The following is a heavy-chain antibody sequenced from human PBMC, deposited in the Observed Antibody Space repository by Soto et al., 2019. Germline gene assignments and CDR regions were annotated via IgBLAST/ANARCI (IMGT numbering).Heavy chain of an antibody. CDR1: GGSISSYY. V-gene: IGHV4-59*08. Sequence: QVQLQESGPGLVKPSETLSLTCTVSGGSISSYYWSWIRQPPGKGLEWIGYIYYSGSTNYNPSLMSRVTISVDTSKNQFSLKLSSVTAADTAVYYCARPTTDYYGMDVWGQGTTVTVSS. CDR3: ARPTTDYYGMDV. D-gene: IGHD4-17*01. J-gene: IGHJ6*02. CDR2: IYYSGST.